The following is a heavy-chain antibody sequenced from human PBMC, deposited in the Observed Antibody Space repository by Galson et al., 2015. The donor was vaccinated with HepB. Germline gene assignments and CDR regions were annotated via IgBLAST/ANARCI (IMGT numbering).Heavy chain of an antibody. D-gene: IGHD5-24*01. CDR1: GYTFTSYD. CDR3: ARDWLQLFDGVTGFFDY. CDR2: MNPNSGNT. V-gene: IGHV1-8*01. Sequence: SVKVSCKASGYTFTSYDINWVRQATGQGLEWMGWMNPNSGNTGYAQKFQGRVTMTRNTSISTAYMELSSLRSEDTAVYYCARDWLQLFDGVTGFFDYWGQGTLVTVSS. J-gene: IGHJ4*02.